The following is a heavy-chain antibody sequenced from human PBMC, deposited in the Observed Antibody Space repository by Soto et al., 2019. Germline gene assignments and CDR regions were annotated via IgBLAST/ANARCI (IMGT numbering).Heavy chain of an antibody. Sequence: PSQTLSLTCAISGDSVSSNSAAWNWIRQSPSIGLEWLGRTYYRSKWSNDYALSVEGRITINPDTSKNQFSLQLNSLTREDTSVDYCARGYAFDIWGKGKMVPVSS. CDR1: GDSVSSNSAA. CDR2: TYYRSKWSN. J-gene: IGHJ3*02. V-gene: IGHV6-1*01. CDR3: ARGYAFDI.